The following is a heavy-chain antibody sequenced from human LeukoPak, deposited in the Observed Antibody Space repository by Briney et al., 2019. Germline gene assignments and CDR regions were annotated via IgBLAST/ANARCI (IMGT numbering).Heavy chain of an antibody. CDR2: ISAGGGTI. CDR3: VRVGRKEAYKYNDY. CDR1: GFSFSDYN. V-gene: IGHV3-48*01. D-gene: IGHD1-1*01. J-gene: IGHJ4*02. Sequence: GGSLRLSCAVSGFSFSDYNMKWVRQATGRGLEWISYISAGGGTIYYADSVKGRFTISRDNVKNSLYLQMNRLRVEDTATYYCVRVGRKEAYKYNDYWGQGTPVTVSS.